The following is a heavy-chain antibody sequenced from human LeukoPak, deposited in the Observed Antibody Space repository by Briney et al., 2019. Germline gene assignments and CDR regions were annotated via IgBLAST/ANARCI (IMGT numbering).Heavy chain of an antibody. CDR3: ARGPVVVITTRGGLFDY. D-gene: IGHD3-22*01. CDR2: IYTSGST. J-gene: IGHJ4*02. CDR1: GGSISSYY. Sequence: SETLSLTCTVSGGSISSYYWSWIRQPAGKGLEWIGRIYTSGSTNYNPSLKSRVTISVDTSKNQFSLKLSSVTAADTAVYYCARGPVVVITTRGGLFDYWGQGTLATVSS. V-gene: IGHV4-4*07.